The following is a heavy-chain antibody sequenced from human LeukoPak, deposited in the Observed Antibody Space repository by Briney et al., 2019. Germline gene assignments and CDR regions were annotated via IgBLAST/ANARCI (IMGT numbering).Heavy chain of an antibody. Sequence: SETLSPTCTVSGGSVSSGSYYWSWIRQPPGKGLEWIGYIYYSGSTNYNPSLKSRVTISVDTSKNQFSLKLSSVTAADTAVYYCARAGTSILGIDYWGQGTLVTVSS. CDR1: GGSVSSGSYY. CDR2: IYYSGST. J-gene: IGHJ4*02. V-gene: IGHV4-61*01. CDR3: ARAGTSILGIDY. D-gene: IGHD2-2*01.